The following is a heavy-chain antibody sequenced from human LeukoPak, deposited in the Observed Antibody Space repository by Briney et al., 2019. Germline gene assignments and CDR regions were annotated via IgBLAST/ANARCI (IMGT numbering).Heavy chain of an antibody. CDR1: GFTFSSYA. J-gene: IGHJ4*02. D-gene: IGHD3-16*02. V-gene: IGHV3-23*01. CDR3: AKDRVWGNYRSLDY. Sequence: GGSLRLSCAASGFTFSSYAMSWVRQAPGKGLQWVSAIGGSGGSTYYADSVKGRFTISRDNSKNTLYLQMSSLRAEDTAVYYCAKDRVWGNYRSLDYWGQGTLVTVSS. CDR2: IGGSGGST.